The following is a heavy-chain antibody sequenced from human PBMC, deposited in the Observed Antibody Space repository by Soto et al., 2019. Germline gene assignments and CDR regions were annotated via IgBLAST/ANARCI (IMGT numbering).Heavy chain of an antibody. Sequence: PGGSLRLSCAASGFTFSSYSMNWVRQAPGKGLEWVSYISSSSSTIYYADSVKGRFTISRDNAKNSLYLQMNSLRAEDTAVYYCARTSIDAAFDIWGQGTMVTVSS. V-gene: IGHV3-48*01. CDR2: ISSSSSTI. CDR1: GFTFSSYS. D-gene: IGHD2-15*01. J-gene: IGHJ3*02. CDR3: ARTSIDAAFDI.